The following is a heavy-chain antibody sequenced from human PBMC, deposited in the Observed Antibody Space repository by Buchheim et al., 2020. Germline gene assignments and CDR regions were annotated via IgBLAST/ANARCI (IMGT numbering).Heavy chain of an antibody. J-gene: IGHJ6*02. Sequence: EVQLVESGGGLVQPGGSLRLSCAASGFTFSNYWMTWVRQAPGKGLEWVANTKQDGSKKYYVDSVKGRFTISRDNAKNSLYLQRNSLRAEDTAVYYCARDWSSGYPDYYYYGLDVWGQGTT. CDR3: ARDWSSGYPDYYYYGLDV. D-gene: IGHD3-22*01. CDR2: TKQDGSKK. V-gene: IGHV3-7*04. CDR1: GFTFSNYW.